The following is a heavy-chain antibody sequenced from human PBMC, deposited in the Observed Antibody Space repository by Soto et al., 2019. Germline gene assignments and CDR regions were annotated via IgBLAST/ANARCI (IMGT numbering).Heavy chain of an antibody. CDR2: IIPIFGTA. CDR1: GGTFSSYA. CDR3: ASPVATVYYYYGMDV. V-gene: IGHV1-69*13. D-gene: IGHD2-21*02. J-gene: IGHJ6*02. Sequence: GASVKVSCKASGGTFSSYAITWVRQAPGQGLEWMGGIIPIFGTADYAQKFQGRVTITADESTSTAYMELSSLRSEDTAVYYCASPVATVYYYYGMDVWGQGTTVTVS.